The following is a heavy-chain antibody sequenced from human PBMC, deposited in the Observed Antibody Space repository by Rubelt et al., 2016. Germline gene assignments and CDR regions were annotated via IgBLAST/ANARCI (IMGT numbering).Heavy chain of an antibody. CDR2: GGT. D-gene: IGHD3-10*01. V-gene: IGHV4-39*07. CDR3: ARSSHGYYYGSGRGANAFDI. J-gene: IGHJ3*02. Sequence: GGTNYNPSLKSRVTISVDTSKNQFSLKLSSVTAADTAVYYCARSSHGYYYGSGRGANAFDIWGQGTMVTVSS.